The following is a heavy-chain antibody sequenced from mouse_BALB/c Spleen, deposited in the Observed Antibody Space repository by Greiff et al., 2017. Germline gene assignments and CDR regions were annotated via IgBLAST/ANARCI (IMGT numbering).Heavy chain of an antibody. Sequence: EVQLVESGGDLVKPGGSLKLSCAASGFTFSSYGMSWVRQTPDKRLEWVATISSGGSYTYYPDSVKGRFTISRDNAKNTLYLQMSSLKSEDTAMYYCARLRDSIYAMDYWGQGTSVTVSS. V-gene: IGHV5-6*01. CDR1: GFTFSSYG. CDR3: ARLRDSIYAMDY. J-gene: IGHJ4*01. CDR2: ISSGGSYT.